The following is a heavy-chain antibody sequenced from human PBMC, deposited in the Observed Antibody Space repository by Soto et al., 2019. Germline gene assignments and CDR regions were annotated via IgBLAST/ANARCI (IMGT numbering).Heavy chain of an antibody. CDR3: ARVKSIAARPSYFQH. CDR2: ISSSSSYI. D-gene: IGHD6-6*01. CDR1: GFTFSSYS. Sequence: GGSLRLSCAASGFTFSSYSMNWVRQAPGKGLEWVSSISSSSSYIYYADSVKGRFTISRDNAKNSLYLQMNSLRAEDTAVYYCARVKSIAARPSYFQHWGQGTLVTVSS. J-gene: IGHJ1*01. V-gene: IGHV3-21*01.